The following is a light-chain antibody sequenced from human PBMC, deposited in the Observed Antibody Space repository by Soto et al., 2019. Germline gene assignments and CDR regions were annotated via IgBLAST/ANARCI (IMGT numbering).Light chain of an antibody. CDR1: SGHSSYA. J-gene: IGLJ2*01. Sequence: QLVLTQSPSASASLGASVKLTCALSSGHSSYAIAWHQQQPEKGPRYLMNLNSDGSHSKGDGIPDRFSGSSSGAERYLTISRLQSEDEADYYCQTWGTGHVVFGGGTKLTVL. CDR3: QTWGTGHVV. CDR2: LNSDGSH. V-gene: IGLV4-69*01.